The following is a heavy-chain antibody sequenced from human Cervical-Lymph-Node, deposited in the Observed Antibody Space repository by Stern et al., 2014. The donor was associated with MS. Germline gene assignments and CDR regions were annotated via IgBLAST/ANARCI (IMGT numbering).Heavy chain of an antibody. D-gene: IGHD3-10*01. V-gene: IGHV3-21*01. CDR3: ARIFGNFFDN. J-gene: IGHJ4*02. CDR1: GFTFSTHG. Sequence: EMQLVESGGGLVKPGGSLRLSCAASGFTFSTHGMNWVRLAPGQGLEWVASTTKSDSYSHYADSVRGRFTISRDNAKNSLYLQMNSLRAEDTAVYYCARIFGNFFDNWGQGTLVTVSS. CDR2: TTKSDSYS.